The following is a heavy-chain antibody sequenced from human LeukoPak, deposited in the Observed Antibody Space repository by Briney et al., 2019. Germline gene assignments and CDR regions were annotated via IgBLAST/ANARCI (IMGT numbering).Heavy chain of an antibody. Sequence: ASVKVSCKASGYTFSTYAMNWVRQAPGQGLEWMGWINTNTGNPTYAQGFTGRFVFSLDTSVTTAYLQISSLKAEDTAVYYCAQTTFGGANDAFDIWGQGTMVTVSS. CDR3: AQTTFGGANDAFDI. D-gene: IGHD3-16*01. CDR2: INTNTGNP. J-gene: IGHJ3*02. CDR1: GYTFSTYA. V-gene: IGHV7-4-1*02.